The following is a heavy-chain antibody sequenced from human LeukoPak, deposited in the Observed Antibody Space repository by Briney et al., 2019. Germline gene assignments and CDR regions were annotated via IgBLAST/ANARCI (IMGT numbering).Heavy chain of an antibody. V-gene: IGHV4-34*01. J-gene: IGHJ4*02. CDR2: IKDSGSA. CDR1: GGSFSGYY. D-gene: IGHD6-6*01. Sequence: SETLSLTCAVYGGSFSGYYWSRIRQPPGKGLEWIGEIKDSGSANYNPSLKSRVFISVDTSKNQFSLKLRSVTAADTAVYYCARGKGYTTSSRHRGIDNWGQGTLVTVSS. CDR3: ARGKGYTTSSRHRGIDN.